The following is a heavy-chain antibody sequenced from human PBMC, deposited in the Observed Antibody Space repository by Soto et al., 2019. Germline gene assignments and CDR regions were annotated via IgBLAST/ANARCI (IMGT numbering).Heavy chain of an antibody. CDR2: IYYSGST. CDR3: ARRKSEGTLYYYYYMDV. CDR1: GGSISSSSYY. V-gene: IGHV4-39*01. Sequence: QLQLQESGPGLVKPSETLSLTCTVSGGSISSSSYYWGWIRQPPGKGLEWIGSIYYSGSTYYNPSLKSRVTISVDTSKNQFSLKLSSVTAADTAVYYCARRKSEGTLYYYYYMDVWGKGTTVTVSS. J-gene: IGHJ6*03.